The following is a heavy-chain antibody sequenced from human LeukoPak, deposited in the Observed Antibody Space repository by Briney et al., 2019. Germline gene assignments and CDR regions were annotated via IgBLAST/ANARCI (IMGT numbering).Heavy chain of an antibody. CDR2: INPNPSGGST. J-gene: IGHJ4*02. CDR1: GYTFTGYY. Sequence: AAVKVSCKASGYTFTGYYMHWVRQPPGQGLEWVAIINPNPSGGSTSYAQKFQGRVTMTRDMSTSTVYMEVSSLRSEDTAVYYCARSPTGSGSYYGLDYWGQGTLVTVSS. V-gene: IGHV1-46*01. CDR3: ARSPTGSGSYYGLDY. D-gene: IGHD1-26*01.